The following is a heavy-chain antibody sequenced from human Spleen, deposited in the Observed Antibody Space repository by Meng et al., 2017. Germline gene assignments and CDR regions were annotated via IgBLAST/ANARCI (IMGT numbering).Heavy chain of an antibody. CDR2: FDPEDGET. D-gene: IGHD3-22*01. Sequence: ASVKVSCKVSGYTLTELSMHWVRQAPGKGLEWMGGFDPEDGETIYAQTFQGRVTMTEDTSTDTAYMELSSLRSEDTAVYYCATMYRYYDSSGGDAFDIWGQGTMVTVSS. CDR1: GYTLTELS. CDR3: ATMYRYYDSSGGDAFDI. V-gene: IGHV1-24*01. J-gene: IGHJ3*02.